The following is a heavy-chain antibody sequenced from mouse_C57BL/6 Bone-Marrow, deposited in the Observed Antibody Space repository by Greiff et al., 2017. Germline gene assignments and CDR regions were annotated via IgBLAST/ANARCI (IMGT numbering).Heavy chain of an antibody. CDR1: GYTFTSYW. D-gene: IGHD2-1*01. CDR3: AREDGNSVAY. Sequence: QVQLKQPGAELVKPGASVKLSCKASGYTFTSYWMQWVKQRPGQGLEWIGEIDPSDSYTNYNQKFKGKATLTVDTSSSTAYMQLSSLTSEDSAVYYCAREDGNSVAYWGQGTLVTVSA. J-gene: IGHJ3*01. V-gene: IGHV1-50*01. CDR2: IDPSDSYT.